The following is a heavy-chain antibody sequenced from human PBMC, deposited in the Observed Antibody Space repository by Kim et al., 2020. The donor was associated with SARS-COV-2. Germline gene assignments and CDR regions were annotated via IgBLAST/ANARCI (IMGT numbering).Heavy chain of an antibody. J-gene: IGHJ4*02. CDR2: IYYSGST. CDR1: GGSISSSSYY. Sequence: SETLSLTCTVSGGSISSSSYYWGWIRQPPGKGLEWIGSIYYSGSTYYNPSLKSRVTISVDTSKNQFSLKLSSVTAADTAVYYCARHYSGDDQYYFDYWGQGTLVTVSS. V-gene: IGHV4-39*01. CDR3: ARHYSGDDQYYFDY. D-gene: IGHD5-12*01.